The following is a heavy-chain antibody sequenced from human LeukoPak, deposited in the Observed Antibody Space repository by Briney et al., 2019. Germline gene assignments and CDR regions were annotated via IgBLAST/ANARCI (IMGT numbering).Heavy chain of an antibody. D-gene: IGHD6-6*01. CDR2: INHSGST. CDR3: ARNSLAARPYYYYGMDV. Sequence: SETLSLTCAVYGGSFSGYYWSWIRQPPGKGLEWIGEINHSGSTNYNPSLKSRVTISVDTSKNQFSLKLSSVTAADTAVYYCARNSLAARPYYYYGMDVWGQGTTVTVSS. J-gene: IGHJ6*02. V-gene: IGHV4-34*01. CDR1: GGSFSGYY.